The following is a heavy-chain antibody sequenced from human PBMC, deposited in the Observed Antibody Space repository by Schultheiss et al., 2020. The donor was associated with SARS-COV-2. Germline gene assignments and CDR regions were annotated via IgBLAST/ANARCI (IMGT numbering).Heavy chain of an antibody. D-gene: IGHD2-8*02. J-gene: IGHJ6*02. CDR3: AKAHGTGGDYYYYGMDV. CDR2: ISSSSSYI. CDR1: GFTFSSYS. V-gene: IGHV3-21*04. Sequence: GGSLRLSCAASGFTFSSYSMNWVRQAPGKGLEWVSSISSSSSYIYYADSVKGRFTISRDNAKNTLYLQMNSLRAEDTALYYCAKAHGTGGDYYYYGMDVWGQGTTVTVSS.